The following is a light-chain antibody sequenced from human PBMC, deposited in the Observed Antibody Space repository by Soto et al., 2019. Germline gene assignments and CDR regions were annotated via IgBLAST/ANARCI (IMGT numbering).Light chain of an antibody. CDR2: EVS. CDR1: GSDVGGYNY. CDR3: SSYAGSNFWV. Sequence: QSALTQPPSASGSPGQSVTISCTGTGSDVGGYNYVSWYQQHPGKAPKLIIYEVSQRPSGVPDRFSGSKSGNTASLTVPGLQAEDEADYYCSSYAGSNFWVFGGGTKLTVL. V-gene: IGLV2-8*01. J-gene: IGLJ3*02.